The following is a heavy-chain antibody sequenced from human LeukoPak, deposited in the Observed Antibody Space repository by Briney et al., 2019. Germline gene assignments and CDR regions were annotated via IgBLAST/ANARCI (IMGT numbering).Heavy chain of an antibody. CDR2: IYSSGNS. Sequence: PSETLSLICNVSGGSITSDYWSWIRQPAGKGLEWIGRIYSSGNSNYNPSLKSRVTMSVDTSKNQFSLKLSSVTAADTAVYYCARTRSGDLADYWGQGTLVTVSS. J-gene: IGHJ4*02. V-gene: IGHV4-4*07. CDR3: ARTRSGDLADY. CDR1: GGSITSDY.